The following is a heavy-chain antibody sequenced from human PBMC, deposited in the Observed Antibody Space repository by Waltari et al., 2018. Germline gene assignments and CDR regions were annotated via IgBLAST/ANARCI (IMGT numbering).Heavy chain of an antibody. CDR3: AKGGLASTYYYSPMDV. CDR1: GFTFSDYG. J-gene: IGHJ6*02. V-gene: IGHV3-30*18. Sequence: QVHLAESGGGVVQHGRSLRLSCVTSGFTFSDYGMHWVRQTPGKGLEWLAIISYEGSNQYYADSVKGRFTISRDNFKHTLYLQISSLTTNDTGVCYCAKGGLASTYYYSPMDVWGHGTSVTVSS. D-gene: IGHD3-22*01. CDR2: ISYEGSNQ.